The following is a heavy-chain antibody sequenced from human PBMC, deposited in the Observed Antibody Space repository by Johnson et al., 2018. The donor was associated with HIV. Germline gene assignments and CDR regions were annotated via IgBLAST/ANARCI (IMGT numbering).Heavy chain of an antibody. J-gene: IGHJ3*02. CDR2: ISWHSGRI. CDR3: ARDRGSSSWYRDAFDI. Sequence: VQLVESGGGLVQPGGSLRLSCEVSGFTVSSNHMSWVRQAPGKGLEWVSVISWHSGRIGYADSVKGLFTISRDNAKHSLSLQMNSLRAEDTALYYRARDRGSSSWYRDAFDIWGQGTMVTVSS. D-gene: IGHD6-13*01. V-gene: IGHV3-20*04. CDR1: GFTVSSNH.